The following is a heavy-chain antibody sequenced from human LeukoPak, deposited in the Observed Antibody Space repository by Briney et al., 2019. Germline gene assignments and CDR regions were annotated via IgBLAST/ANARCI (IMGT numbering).Heavy chain of an antibody. D-gene: IGHD3-10*01. J-gene: IGHJ4*02. V-gene: IGHV3-23*01. CDR2: IRGGGGT. Sequence: GGSLRLSCSASGFSFSTYPMSWVRQAPGKGLEWVAGIRGGGGTFYGDSARGRFTVSRDNSKNTVFLQMSSLRAEDTALYYCAKGGGEDFDHRGQGALVTVSS. CDR1: GFSFSTYP. CDR3: AKGGGEDFDH.